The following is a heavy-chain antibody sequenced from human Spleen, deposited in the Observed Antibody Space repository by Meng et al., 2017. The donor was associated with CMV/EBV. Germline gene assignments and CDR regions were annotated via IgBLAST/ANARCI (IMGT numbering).Heavy chain of an antibody. CDR3: ARDSGSTSGYGMDV. CDR2: IYYRGST. D-gene: IGHD2-2*01. J-gene: IGHJ6*02. V-gene: IGHV4-39*07. Sequence: SETLSLTCTVSGGSIISGSYYWGWIRQPPGKGLEWIGTIYYRGSTYYNPSLKSRVTISVDTSKNQFSLKLSSVTAADTAVYYCARDSGSTSGYGMDVWGQGTTVTVSS. CDR1: GGSIISGSYY.